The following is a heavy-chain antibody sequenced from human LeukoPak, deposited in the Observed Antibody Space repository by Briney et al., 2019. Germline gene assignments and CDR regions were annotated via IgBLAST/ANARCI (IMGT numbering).Heavy chain of an antibody. J-gene: IGHJ3*01. D-gene: IGHD2-21*01. CDR1: GLTFSNVW. Sequence: GGSLRLSWEVSGLTFSNVWMHWVRQTPGQGLVWVCRINTAGSTVYADPVKGRFTISRDNAKNMVYLQMNSLRTEDTAVYYCASFRDTDNWGRGTMVTVSS. CDR2: INTAGST. V-gene: IGHV3-74*01. CDR3: ASFRDTDN.